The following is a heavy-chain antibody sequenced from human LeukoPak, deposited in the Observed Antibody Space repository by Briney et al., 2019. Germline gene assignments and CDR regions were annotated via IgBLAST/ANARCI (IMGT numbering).Heavy chain of an antibody. D-gene: IGHD2-8*02. CDR2: ICTTGDT. CDR3: ARDARPGGGGYYYGMDV. V-gene: IGHV3-13*01. J-gene: IGHJ6*02. CDR1: GFTFSSYD. Sequence: GGSLRLSCAASGFTFSSYDMHWVRHATGKGGEWVSAICTTGDTYYPGSVKGRFTIARENAKNSFYIQMNSLRAGDTAVYDCARDARPGGGGYYYGMDVWGQGTTVTVSS.